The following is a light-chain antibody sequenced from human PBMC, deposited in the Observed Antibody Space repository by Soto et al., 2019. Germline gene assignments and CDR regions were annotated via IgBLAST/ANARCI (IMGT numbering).Light chain of an antibody. J-gene: IGKJ2*01. CDR2: GAS. CDR3: HQYHNWYT. V-gene: IGKV3-15*01. Sequence: EIVMTQSPATLSVSPGERATLSCRASQSVDTNLAWFQQKPGQAPRFLIYGASTRATGIPARFSGSGSGTEFTLTISSLQSEDFAVYYWHQYHNWYTFGQGTKLEIK. CDR1: QSVDTN.